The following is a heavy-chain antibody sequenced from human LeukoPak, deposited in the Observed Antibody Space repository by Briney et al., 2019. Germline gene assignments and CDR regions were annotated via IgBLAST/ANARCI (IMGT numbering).Heavy chain of an antibody. J-gene: IGHJ4*02. V-gene: IGHV4-59*08. CDR2: IYYSGST. CDR3: ARPTVTPHDFDY. D-gene: IGHD4-17*01. Sequence: SETLSLTCTVSGGSISSYYWSWIRQPPGKGLEWIGYIYYSGSTNYNPSLKSRVTISVDTSKNQFSLKLSSVTAADTAVYYCARPTVTPHDFDYWGQGTLVTVSS. CDR1: GGSISSYY.